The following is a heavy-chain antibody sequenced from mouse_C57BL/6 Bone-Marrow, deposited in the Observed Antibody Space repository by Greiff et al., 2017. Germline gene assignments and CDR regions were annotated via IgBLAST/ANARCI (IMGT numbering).Heavy chain of an antibody. Sequence: QVQLQQPGAELVKPGASVKLSCKASGYTFTSYWMHWVKQRPGRGLEWIGGIDPSSGGTKYNEKFKSKATLTVDKPSSTAYMQLSSLTSEDSAVYNCARVLRRGNYLDYWGQGTTLTVSS. CDR2: IDPSSGGT. D-gene: IGHD1-1*01. CDR1: GYTFTSYW. J-gene: IGHJ2*01. V-gene: IGHV1-72*01. CDR3: ARVLRRGNYLDY.